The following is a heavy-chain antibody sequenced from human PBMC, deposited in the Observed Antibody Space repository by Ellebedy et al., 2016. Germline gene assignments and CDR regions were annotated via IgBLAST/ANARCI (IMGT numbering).Heavy chain of an antibody. J-gene: IGHJ6*03. V-gene: IGHV4-61*02. CDR3: ARESHYYYYYMDV. Sequence: SETLSLXCTVSGGSISSGSYYWSWIRQPAGKGLEWIGRIYTSGSTNYNPSLKSRVTMSVDTSKNQFSLKLSSVTAADTAVYYCARESHYYYYYMDVWGKGTTVTVSS. CDR2: IYTSGST. CDR1: GGSISSGSYY.